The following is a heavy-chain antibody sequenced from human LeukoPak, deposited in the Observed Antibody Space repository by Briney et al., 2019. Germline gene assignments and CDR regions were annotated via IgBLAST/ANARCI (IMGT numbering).Heavy chain of an antibody. D-gene: IGHD3-16*01. CDR3: ARDHYYDGRGRFDP. V-gene: IGHV4-39*07. Sequence: NPSETLSLTCSVSGGSVTSGTYHWGWIRQPPGKGLEWIGSVYFDGGTHYNPSLQSRVTISVDTSKNQFSLRLSSVTAADTALYYCARDHYYDGRGRFDPWSQGTLVTVSS. CDR2: VYFDGGT. J-gene: IGHJ5*02. CDR1: GGSVTSGTYH.